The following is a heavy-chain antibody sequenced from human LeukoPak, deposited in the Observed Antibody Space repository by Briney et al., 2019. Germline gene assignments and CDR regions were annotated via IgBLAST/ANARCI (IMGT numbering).Heavy chain of an antibody. CDR3: ARTSGRGTVDPGTSGYINY. J-gene: IGHJ4*02. V-gene: IGHV4-39*01. D-gene: IGHD3-22*01. CDR1: GDSISGTYYS. CDR2: ISYTGST. Sequence: SETLSLTCTVSGDSISGTYYSWDWVRQPPGKGLEWVGSISYTGSTYYNPSLRSRVTTTIDTSKGQFSLTMSSVTAADTALYYCARTSGRGTVDPGTSGYINYWGLGTLVTVSS.